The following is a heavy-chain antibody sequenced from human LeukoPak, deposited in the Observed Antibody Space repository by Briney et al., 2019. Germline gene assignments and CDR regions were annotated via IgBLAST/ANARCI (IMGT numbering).Heavy chain of an antibody. Sequence: SETLSLTCTVSGGSISSYYYSWIRQPAGKGLEWIGRVSSSLGTNYNPSLKSRVTMSVDTTGNQLSLKLTSVTAADTAVYYCARARTGTYYFSEYWGQGALVTVSS. D-gene: IGHD2-8*02. CDR1: GGSISSYY. CDR2: VSSSLGT. CDR3: ARARTGTYYFSEY. J-gene: IGHJ4*02. V-gene: IGHV4-4*07.